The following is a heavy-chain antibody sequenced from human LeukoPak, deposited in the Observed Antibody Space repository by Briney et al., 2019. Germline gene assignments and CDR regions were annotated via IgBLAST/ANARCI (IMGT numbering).Heavy chain of an antibody. CDR1: GYTFTRYY. J-gene: IGHJ6*02. Sequence: ASVKVSCKASGYTFTRYYMHWVRQAPGQGLEWMGIINPSGGSTSYAQKFQGRVTMTRDTSTSTVHMELSSLRSEDTAVYYCAREGVYCSSTSCHRRGMDVWGQGTTVTVSS. CDR3: AREGVYCSSTSCHRRGMDV. V-gene: IGHV1-46*01. D-gene: IGHD2-2*02. CDR2: INPSGGST.